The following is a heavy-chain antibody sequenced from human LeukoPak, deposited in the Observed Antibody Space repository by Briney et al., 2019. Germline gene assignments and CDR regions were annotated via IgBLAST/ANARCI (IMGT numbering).Heavy chain of an antibody. J-gene: IGHJ4*02. CDR3: ARGLGHPGTHY. D-gene: IGHD1-14*01. CDR2: ISSSSSYI. V-gene: IGHV3-21*01. CDR1: GFTFSSYT. Sequence: GGSLRLSCAASGFTFSSYTMNWVRQAPGKGLEWVSSISSSSSYIYYADSVKGRFTISRDNAMNSLYLQMNSLSAEDTAVYYCARGLGHPGTHYWGQGTLVTVSS.